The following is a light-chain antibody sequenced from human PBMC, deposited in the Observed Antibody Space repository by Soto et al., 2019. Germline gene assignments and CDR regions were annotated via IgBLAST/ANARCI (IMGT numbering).Light chain of an antibody. CDR3: QQYNNWPLT. J-gene: IGKJ4*01. V-gene: IGKV3-15*01. CDR2: GAS. Sequence: EIVLTQSPGTLSLSPGERATLSCRASQSVSSIYLAWYQQKPGQAPRLLIYGASTRATGIPARFSGSGSGTEFTLTISSLQSEDFAVYYCQQYNNWPLTFGGGTKVDIK. CDR1: QSVSSIY.